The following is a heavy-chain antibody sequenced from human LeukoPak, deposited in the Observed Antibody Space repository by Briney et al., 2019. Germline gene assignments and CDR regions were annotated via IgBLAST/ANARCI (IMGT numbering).Heavy chain of an antibody. CDR1: GGSISDYY. J-gene: IGHJ4*02. Sequence: SETLSLTCTVSGGSISDYYWTWIRQSPGTGLEGGGYMDYSGSTAYNPSLKSRVTISIDTSKKQFSLELSSVTAAATAIYFCARRKRGSGGPFDYWGQGTLVTVSS. V-gene: IGHV4-59*08. D-gene: IGHD6-19*01. CDR2: MDYSGST. CDR3: ARRKRGSGGPFDY.